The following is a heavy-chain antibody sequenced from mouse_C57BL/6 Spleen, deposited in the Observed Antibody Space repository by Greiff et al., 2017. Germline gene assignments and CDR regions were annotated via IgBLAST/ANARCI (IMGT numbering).Heavy chain of an antibody. Sequence: VQLQQSGAELVKPGASVKLSCTASGFNIKDYYMHWVKQRTEQGLEWIGRIDPEDGETKSAPKFQGKATIPADTSSNTAYLQLSSLTSEDTAVYCCARTELVYYGSSYDYWGQGTTLTVSS. D-gene: IGHD1-1*01. CDR1: GFNIKDYY. V-gene: IGHV14-2*01. J-gene: IGHJ2*01. CDR2: IDPEDGET. CDR3: ARTELVYYGSSYDY.